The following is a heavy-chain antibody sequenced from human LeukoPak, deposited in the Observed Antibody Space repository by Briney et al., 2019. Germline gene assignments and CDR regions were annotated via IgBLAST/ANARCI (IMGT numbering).Heavy chain of an antibody. J-gene: IGHJ4*02. V-gene: IGHV3-23*01. CDR1: GFTFSSYA. Sequence: QSGGSLRLSCAASGFTFSSYAMSWVRQAPGKGLEGVSAISGSGGSTYYADSVKARFTISRDNSKNTLYLQMNSLRAEDTAVYYCAKSLGSYYDSSGYYHVVSYFDYWGQGTLVTVSS. CDR3: AKSLGSYYDSSGYYHVVSYFDY. CDR2: ISGSGGST. D-gene: IGHD3-22*01.